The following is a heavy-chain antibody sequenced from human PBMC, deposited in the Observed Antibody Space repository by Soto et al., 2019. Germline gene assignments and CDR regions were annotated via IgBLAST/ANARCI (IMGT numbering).Heavy chain of an antibody. CDR3: ARDYYDSSGRPTIDY. CDR1: GGSFSGYY. V-gene: IGHV4-34*01. J-gene: IGHJ4*02. CDR2: INHSGST. D-gene: IGHD3-22*01. Sequence: QVQLQQWGAGLLKPSETLSLTCAVYGGSFSGYYWSWIRQPPGKGLEWIGEINHSGSTNYNPSLKSRVTISVDTSKHQCSLKLSSVTAADTAVYYCARDYYDSSGRPTIDYWGQGTLVTVSS.